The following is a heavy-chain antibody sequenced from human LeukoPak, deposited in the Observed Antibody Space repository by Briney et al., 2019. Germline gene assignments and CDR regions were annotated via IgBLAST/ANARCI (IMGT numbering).Heavy chain of an antibody. V-gene: IGHV4-34*01. Sequence: PSETLSLTCAVYGGSFSGYYWSWIRRPPGKGLEWMGEINHSGSTNYNPSLKSRVTISVDTSKNQFSLKLSSVTAADTAVYYCATTPPRIAAAGRFYYYYMDVWGKGTTVTISS. CDR1: GGSFSGYY. CDR3: ATTPPRIAAAGRFYYYYMDV. J-gene: IGHJ6*03. D-gene: IGHD6-13*01. CDR2: INHSGST.